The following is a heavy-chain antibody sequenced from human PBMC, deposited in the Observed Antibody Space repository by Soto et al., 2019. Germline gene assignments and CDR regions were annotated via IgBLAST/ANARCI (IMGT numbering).Heavy chain of an antibody. CDR3: ASHYDSSGPVGY. CDR1: GGSFSNFG. J-gene: IGHJ4*02. Sequence: SVKVSCKASGGSFSNFGISWVRQAPGQGLEWMGGIIPIFGTANYAQKFQGRVTITADESTSTAYMELSSLRSEDTAVYYCASHYDSSGPVGYWGQGTLVTVSS. D-gene: IGHD3-22*01. V-gene: IGHV1-69*13. CDR2: IIPIFGTA.